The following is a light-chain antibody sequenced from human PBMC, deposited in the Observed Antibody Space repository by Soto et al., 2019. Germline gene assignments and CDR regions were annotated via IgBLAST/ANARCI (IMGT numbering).Light chain of an antibody. CDR2: AAS. J-gene: IGKJ4*01. V-gene: IGKV1-12*01. CDR1: QDISSW. CDR3: QQASNFPLT. Sequence: IQMTQAPSAVGACVGDRVTITCRASQDISSWLAWFQQRPGRAPKLLIYAASTLQSGVPSRFSGRGSGLAFTLPIRSLQPDDFGTYYCQQASNFPLTFGGGTTV.